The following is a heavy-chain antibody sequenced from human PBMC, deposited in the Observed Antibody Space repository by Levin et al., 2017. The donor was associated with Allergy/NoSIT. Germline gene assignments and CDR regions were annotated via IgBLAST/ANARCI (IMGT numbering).Heavy chain of an antibody. Sequence: LSLTCAASGFTFRNAWMSWVRQAPGKGLEWVGRIKSKTDGGTTDYAAPVKGRFTISRDDSKNTLYLQMNSLKTEDTAVYYCTTYLLVPAANWGQGTLVTVSS. D-gene: IGHD2-2*01. CDR3: TTYLLVPAAN. V-gene: IGHV3-15*01. CDR1: GFTFRNAW. J-gene: IGHJ4*02. CDR2: IKSKTDGGTT.